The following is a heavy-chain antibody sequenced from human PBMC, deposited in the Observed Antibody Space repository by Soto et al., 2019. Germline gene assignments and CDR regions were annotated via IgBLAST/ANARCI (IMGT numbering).Heavy chain of an antibody. CDR2: MYYTGNK. CDR3: ARRSSSSLGSLFDP. D-gene: IGHD6-6*01. V-gene: IGHV4-39*01. Sequence: ETLSLTCPVSGVSISSSTYYWDWIRQPPGKGLEWIGAMYYTGNKNYNPSLESRVTMSVDTSKNQFSLKLSSVTPTDTAVYYCARRSSSSLGSLFDPWGRGILVTVYS. J-gene: IGHJ5*02. CDR1: GVSISSSTYY.